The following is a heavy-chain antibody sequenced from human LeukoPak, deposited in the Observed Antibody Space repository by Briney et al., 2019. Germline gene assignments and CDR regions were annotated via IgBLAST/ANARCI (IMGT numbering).Heavy chain of an antibody. D-gene: IGHD3-22*01. J-gene: IGHJ3*02. CDR1: GFTFSSYS. CDR2: ISTRSSNI. CDR3: AREGYYDSINAFDI. V-gene: IGHV3-48*01. Sequence: GGSLRLSCAASGFTFSSYSMNWVRQAPGKGLEWVSYISTRSSNIYYADSVQGRFTISRDNAKNSLYLQMNSLRAEDTAVYYCAREGYYDSINAFDIWGQGTLVTVSS.